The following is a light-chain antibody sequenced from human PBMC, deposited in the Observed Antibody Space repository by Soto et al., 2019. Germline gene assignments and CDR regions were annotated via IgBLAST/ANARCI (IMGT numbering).Light chain of an antibody. CDR2: DAS. J-gene: IGKJ5*01. CDR3: QQYDNLLPIT. Sequence: IQMTQSPSSLSASVGDRVTITCQASQDISKNLNWYQQKPGKAPKLLIYDASSLQTGVPSRFSGSGSATHFTFTIRSLQAEDVAPYYCQQYDNLLPITFGQGTRLEIK. V-gene: IGKV1-33*01. CDR1: QDISKN.